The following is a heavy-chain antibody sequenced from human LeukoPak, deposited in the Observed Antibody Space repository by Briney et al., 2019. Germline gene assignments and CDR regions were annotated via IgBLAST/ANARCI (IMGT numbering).Heavy chain of an antibody. J-gene: IGHJ4*02. V-gene: IGHV3-23*01. CDR1: GFTFSSYA. CDR2: ISGSGGST. Sequence: GGSLRLSCAASGFTFSSYAMSWVRQAPGKGPEWVSAISGSGGSTYYADSVEGRFTISRDNSKNTLYLQMNSLRAEDTAVYYCAKEKNYDSSGKMYYWGQGTLVTVSS. D-gene: IGHD3-22*01. CDR3: AKEKNYDSSGKMYY.